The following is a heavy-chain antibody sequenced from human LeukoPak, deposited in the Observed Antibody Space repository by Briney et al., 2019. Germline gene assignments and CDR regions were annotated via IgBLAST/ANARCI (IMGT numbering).Heavy chain of an antibody. V-gene: IGHV4-61*08. D-gene: IGHD3-16*02. CDR2: VYYTGST. CDR1: AGSFTNGDYY. CDR3: ARGRARVYRQFDP. J-gene: IGHJ5*02. Sequence: SETLSLTCTVSAGSFTNGDYYWSWLRQPPGKALEWIGFVYYTGSTYYTPSLEGRATISVDTSKNQFSVKLSSVTAADTAVYYCARGRARVYRQFDPWGQGTLVTVSS.